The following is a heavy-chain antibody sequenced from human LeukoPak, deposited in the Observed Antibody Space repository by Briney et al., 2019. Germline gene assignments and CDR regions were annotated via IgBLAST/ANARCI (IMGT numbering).Heavy chain of an antibody. D-gene: IGHD3-22*01. V-gene: IGHV4-4*07. Sequence: PSETLSLTCTVSGGSISSYYWSWIRQPAGKGLEWIGRIYTSGSTNYNPSLKSRVTMSVDTSKNQFSLKLSSVTAADTAVYYCARDGDYYDSSGIDAFDIWGQGTMVTVSS. J-gene: IGHJ3*02. CDR3: ARDGDYYDSSGIDAFDI. CDR1: GGSISSYY. CDR2: IYTSGST.